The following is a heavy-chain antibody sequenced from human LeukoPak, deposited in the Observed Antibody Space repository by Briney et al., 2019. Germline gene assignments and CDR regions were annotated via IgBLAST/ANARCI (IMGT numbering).Heavy chain of an antibody. CDR1: GGSISGYY. CDR3: AREGYDFWSGYFDY. CDR2: IYSSVNT. D-gene: IGHD3-3*01. Sequence: SETLSLTCTVSGGSISGYYWSWIRQPPGKGLEWIGYIYSSVNTVYNPSLKSRVTISLDTSKNQFSLKLSSVTAADTAVYYCAREGYDFWSGYFDYWGQGTLVTVSS. V-gene: IGHV4-59*01. J-gene: IGHJ4*02.